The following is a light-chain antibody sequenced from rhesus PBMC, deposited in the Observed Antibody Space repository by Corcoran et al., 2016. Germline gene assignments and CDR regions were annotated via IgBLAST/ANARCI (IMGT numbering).Light chain of an antibody. CDR3: QHGYGTPWT. V-gene: IGKV1-74*01. J-gene: IGKJ1*01. Sequence: DIQMTQSPSSLSASVGDRVTITCRASENVNNYLNWYQQKPGKAPKLMNYKASTFQSGVPSRFSGRGSGTDYTFPISSLQPEDVAAYYCQHGYGTPWTFGQGTKVEIK. CDR1: ENVNNY. CDR2: KAS.